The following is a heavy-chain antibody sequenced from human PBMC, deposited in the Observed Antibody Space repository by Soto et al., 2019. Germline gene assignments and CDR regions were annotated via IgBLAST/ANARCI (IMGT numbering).Heavy chain of an antibody. CDR2: ISSNGGST. CDR1: GFTFSSYA. D-gene: IGHD3-9*01. V-gene: IGHV3-64*01. CDR3: ARESVPDSRYFGPCDP. Sequence: EVQLVESGGGLVQPGGSLRLSCAASGFTFSSYAMHWVRQAPGKGLEYVSAISSNGGSTYYANSVKGRFTISRDNSKNTLYLQMGSLRAEDMAVYYCARESVPDSRYFGPCDPWGQGTLVTVSS. J-gene: IGHJ5*02.